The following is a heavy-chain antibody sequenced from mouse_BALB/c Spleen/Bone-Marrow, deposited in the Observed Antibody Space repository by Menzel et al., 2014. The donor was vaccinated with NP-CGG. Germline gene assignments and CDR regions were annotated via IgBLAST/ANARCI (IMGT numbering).Heavy chain of an antibody. Sequence: LQESGAELVRPGVSVKISCKGSGYTFTDYAMHWVKQSHAKSLEWIGAISPYYVDGGYNQKFKGKSTMTIDKSSSTDSLELDRTTPKDSAIYYYASGGTSRLYSYAMDYWGQGTSVTVSS. D-gene: IGHD6-1*01. CDR3: ASGGTSRLYSYAMDY. CDR2: ISPYYVDG. J-gene: IGHJ4*01. CDR1: GYTFTDYA. V-gene: IGHV1S137*01.